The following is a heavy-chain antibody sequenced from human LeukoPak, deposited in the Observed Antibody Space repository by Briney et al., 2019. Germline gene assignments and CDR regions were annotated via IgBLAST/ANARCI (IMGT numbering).Heavy chain of an antibody. V-gene: IGHV4-39*01. J-gene: IGHJ3*02. CDR1: GGSSSSSSYY. Sequence: PSETLSLTCTVSGGSSSSSSYYWGWIREPPGKGLEWIVSIYYSGSTYYNPSLKSRVTISVDTFKNQFSLKLSSVTAADTAVYYCARHKTQTGEKAFDIWGQGTMVTVSS. CDR2: IYYSGST. CDR3: ARHKTQTGEKAFDI. D-gene: IGHD7-27*01.